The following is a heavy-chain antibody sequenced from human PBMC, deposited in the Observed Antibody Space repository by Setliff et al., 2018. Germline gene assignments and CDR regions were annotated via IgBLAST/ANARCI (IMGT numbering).Heavy chain of an antibody. J-gene: IGHJ4*02. CDR3: ARAPRYFDSTGSYFDG. CDR1: GGSISTNSYY. V-gene: IGHV4-39*07. Sequence: SETLSLTCTVSGGSISTNSYYWGWIRQPPGKGLEWIGSMYFSGSTYYNPSLKSRVTISIDKSKNQSSLKMTSVTAADTAVYYCARAPRYFDSTGSYFDGWGQGTLVTVSS. CDR2: MYFSGST. D-gene: IGHD3-22*01.